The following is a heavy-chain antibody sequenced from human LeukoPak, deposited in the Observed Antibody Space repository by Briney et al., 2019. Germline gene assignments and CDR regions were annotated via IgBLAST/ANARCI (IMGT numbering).Heavy chain of an antibody. CDR2: IYYSGST. V-gene: IGHV4-59*01. CDR3: ARDRAFGWFDP. Sequence: PSETLSLTCTVSGGSISSYYWSWIRQPPGKGLEWIGYIYYSGSTNYNPSLKSRVTISVDTSKNQFSLKLSSVTAADMAVYYCARDRAFGWFDPWGQGTLVTVSS. CDR1: GGSISSYY. J-gene: IGHJ5*02. D-gene: IGHD2/OR15-2a*01.